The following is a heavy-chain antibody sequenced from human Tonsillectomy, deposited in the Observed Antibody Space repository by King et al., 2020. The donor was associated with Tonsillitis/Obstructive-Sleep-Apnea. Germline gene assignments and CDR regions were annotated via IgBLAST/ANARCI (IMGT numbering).Heavy chain of an antibody. D-gene: IGHD3-10*01. J-gene: IGHJ5*02. V-gene: IGHV1-3*01. Sequence: VQLVESGAEVKKPGASVKVSCKASGYTFTSYAMHWVRQAPGQRLEWMGWINAGNGNTKYSHKFQGRVTITRDTSASTAYMELSSLRSEDTAVYYCAGAPLVYGSGPVDPWGQGTLVTVSS. CDR3: AGAPLVYGSGPVDP. CDR1: GYTFTSYA. CDR2: INAGNGNT.